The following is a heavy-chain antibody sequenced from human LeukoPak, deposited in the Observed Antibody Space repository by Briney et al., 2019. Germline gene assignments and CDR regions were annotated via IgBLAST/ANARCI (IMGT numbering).Heavy chain of an antibody. CDR3: ARGHWWVDP. J-gene: IGHJ5*02. V-gene: IGHV3-7*01. CDR2: IKEDGSEK. Sequence: GGSLRLSRAASGFTFSNSWMSWFRQAPGKGLEWVAFIKEDGSEKNYVESVKGRFTISRDNAKNSLYLQMNSLRVEDTAVYYCARGHWWVDPWGQGTLVTVSS. CDR1: GFTFSNSW.